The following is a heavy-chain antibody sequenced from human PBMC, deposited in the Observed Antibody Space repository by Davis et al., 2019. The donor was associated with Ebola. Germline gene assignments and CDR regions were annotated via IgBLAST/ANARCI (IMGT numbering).Heavy chain of an antibody. V-gene: IGHV3-66*01. Sequence: GESLKISCAASGFTVSSNYMSWVRQAPGKGLEWVSVIYSGGSTYYADSVKGRFTISRDNSKNTLYLQMNSLRAEDTAVYYCARDFVVVVAADYYYYYGMDVWGQGTTVTVSS. J-gene: IGHJ6*02. CDR1: GFTVSSNY. D-gene: IGHD2-15*01. CDR3: ARDFVVVVAADYYYYYGMDV. CDR2: IYSGGST.